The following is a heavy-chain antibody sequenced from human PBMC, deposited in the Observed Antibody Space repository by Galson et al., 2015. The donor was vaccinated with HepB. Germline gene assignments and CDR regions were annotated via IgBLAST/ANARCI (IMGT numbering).Heavy chain of an antibody. D-gene: IGHD3-3*01. CDR2: ISAYNGNT. CDR1: GYTFTSYG. V-gene: IGHV1-18*01. Sequence: SVKVSCKASGYTFTSYGISWVRKAPGQGLEWMGWISAYNGNTNYAQKLQGRVTMTTDTSTSTAYMELRSLRSDDTAVYYCARDKGSYYDFWSGYYSEEFDYWGQGTLFTVSS. CDR3: ARDKGSYYDFWSGYYSEEFDY. J-gene: IGHJ4*02.